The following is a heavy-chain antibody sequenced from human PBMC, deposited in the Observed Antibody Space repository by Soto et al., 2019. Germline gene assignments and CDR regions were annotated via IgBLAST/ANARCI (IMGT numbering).Heavy chain of an antibody. V-gene: IGHV1-18*01. CDR3: ARDARGDHFDY. CDR2: ISAYNVNT. CDR1: GYTFTSYG. Sequence: QVQMVQSGAELTKPGPSGKFSCNASGYTFTSYGISWVRQAPGQGLEWMGWISAYNVNTNYAQKLQGRVTMTTDTSTSTAYMELRSLRSDDTAVYYCARDARGDHFDYWGQGTLVTVSS. J-gene: IGHJ4*02.